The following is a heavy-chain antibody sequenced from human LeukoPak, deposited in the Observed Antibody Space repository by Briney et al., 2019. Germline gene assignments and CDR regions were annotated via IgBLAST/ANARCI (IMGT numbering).Heavy chain of an antibody. V-gene: IGHV3-30*02. CDR2: IRYDGSNK. CDR3: AKDYDDKFDY. CDR1: GFTFSSYG. Sequence: PGGSLRLSCAASGFTFSSYGMHWVRHAPGKWREWVAFIRYDGSNKYYADSGKGRFTISRDNSKNTLYLQMTCIRAEDKALYYCAKDYDDKFDYWGPGNLVTVSS. J-gene: IGHJ4*02. D-gene: IGHD3-9*01.